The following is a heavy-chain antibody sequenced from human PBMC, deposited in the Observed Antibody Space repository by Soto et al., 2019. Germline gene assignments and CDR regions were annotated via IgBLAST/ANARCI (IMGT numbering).Heavy chain of an antibody. D-gene: IGHD3-10*01. J-gene: IGHJ6*03. CDR2: IYYSGST. V-gene: IGHV4-39*01. CDR1: GGSISSSSYY. CDR3: ARGISGSYIYYYMDV. Sequence: SETLSLTCTVSGGSISSSSYYWGWIRQPPGKGLEWIGSIYYSGSTYYNPSLKSRVTISVDTSKNQFSLKLSSVTAADTAVYYCARGISGSYIYYYMDVWGKGTTVTVSS.